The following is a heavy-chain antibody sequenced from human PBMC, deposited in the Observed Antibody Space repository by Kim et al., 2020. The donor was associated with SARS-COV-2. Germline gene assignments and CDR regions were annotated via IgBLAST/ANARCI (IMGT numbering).Heavy chain of an antibody. D-gene: IGHD4-17*01. CDR3: ARDYGAAFDI. V-gene: IGHV4-39*01. CDR1: GDSISRSSFY. J-gene: IGHJ3*02. Sequence: SETLSLTCTVSGDSISRSSFYWGWIRQPPGKGLEWIGSIYYSGSTYYNPSLKSRVTISVDTSKNQFSLKLSSVTAADTAVYNCARDYGAAFDIWGQGTM. CDR2: IYYSGST.